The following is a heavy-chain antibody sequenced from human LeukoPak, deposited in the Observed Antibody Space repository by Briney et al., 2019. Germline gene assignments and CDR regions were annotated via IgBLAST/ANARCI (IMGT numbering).Heavy chain of an antibody. D-gene: IGHD1-26*01. CDR2: IIPILGIA. J-gene: IGHJ5*02. V-gene: IGHV1-69*04. CDR1: GGTFSSYA. Sequence: GAPVKVSCKASGGTFSSYAISWVRQPPGQGLEWMGRIIPILGIANYAQKFQGRVTITADKSTSTAYMELSSLRSEDTAVYYCARDPIVGATRWFDPWGQGTLVTVSS. CDR3: ARDPIVGATRWFDP.